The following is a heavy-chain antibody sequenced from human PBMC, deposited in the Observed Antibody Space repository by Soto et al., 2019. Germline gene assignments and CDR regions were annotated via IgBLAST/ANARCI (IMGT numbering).Heavy chain of an antibody. CDR3: VRGEGGPYGSEIDF. V-gene: IGHV3-74*01. J-gene: IGHJ4*02. Sequence: EVQLVESGGGLVQPGGSLRLSCAASGFIFRRYWMNWVRQAPGKGLVWVSRIISDGSSTSYADSVRGRFTISRDSAKNTLYLQMNSLRPEDTGVYYCVRGEGGPYGSEIDFWGQGTLVTVSS. D-gene: IGHD3-10*01. CDR1: GFIFRRYW. CDR2: IISDGSST.